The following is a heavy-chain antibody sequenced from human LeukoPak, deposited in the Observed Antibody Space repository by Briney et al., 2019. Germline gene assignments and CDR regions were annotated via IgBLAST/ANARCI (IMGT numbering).Heavy chain of an antibody. V-gene: IGHV1-2*02. CDR1: GYTFNGYY. Sequence: ASVKVSCKASGYTFNGYYMHWVRQAPGQGLEWMGWINPNSGGTNYAQKFQGRVTMTRDTSISTAYMELSRLRSDDTAVYYCARDARRGYYYYMDVWGKGTTVTVSS. CDR2: INPNSGGT. J-gene: IGHJ6*03. CDR3: ARDARRGYYYYMDV.